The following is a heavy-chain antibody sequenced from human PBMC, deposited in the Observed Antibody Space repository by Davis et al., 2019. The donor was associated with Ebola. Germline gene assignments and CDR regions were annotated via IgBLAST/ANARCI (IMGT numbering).Heavy chain of an antibody. CDR1: GGSFSGYY. J-gene: IGHJ4*02. V-gene: IGHV4-34*01. D-gene: IGHD3-10*01. CDR3: ARMKVLLWFGTLDY. CDR2: INHSGST. Sequence: SETLSLTCAVYGGSFSGYYWSWIRQPPGKGLEWIGEINHSGSTNYNPSLKSRVPISVDTSKNQFSLKLSSVTAADTAVYYCARMKVLLWFGTLDYWGQGTLVTVSS.